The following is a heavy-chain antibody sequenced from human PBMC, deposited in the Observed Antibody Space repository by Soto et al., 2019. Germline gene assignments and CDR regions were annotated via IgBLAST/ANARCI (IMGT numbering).Heavy chain of an antibody. V-gene: IGHV3-23*01. CDR2: ISGSGGST. Sequence: EVQLLESGGGLVQPGGSLRLSCAASGFTFSSYAMSWVRQAPGKGLEWVSGISGSGGSTYYADYGKGRFTISRDNSKNTLYLQMNSLRAEDTAVYYCAKDRRVTTGPFDYWGQGTLVTVSS. CDR1: GFTFSSYA. D-gene: IGHD4-17*01. J-gene: IGHJ4*02. CDR3: AKDRRVTTGPFDY.